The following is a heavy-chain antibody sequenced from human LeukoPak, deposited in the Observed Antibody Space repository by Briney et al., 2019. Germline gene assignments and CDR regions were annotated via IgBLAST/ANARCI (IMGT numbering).Heavy chain of an antibody. CDR1: GYTFTDYY. CDR3: ARDGPVTGTYYFDY. Sequence: ASVKVSCKASGYTFTDYYMHWVRQAPGQGLEWMGWINPNSGSTNYAQKFQGRVTMTRDTSISTAYMELSRLTSDDTAVYYCARDGPVTGTYYFDYWGQGTLVTVSS. CDR2: INPNSGST. V-gene: IGHV1-2*02. J-gene: IGHJ4*02. D-gene: IGHD1-7*01.